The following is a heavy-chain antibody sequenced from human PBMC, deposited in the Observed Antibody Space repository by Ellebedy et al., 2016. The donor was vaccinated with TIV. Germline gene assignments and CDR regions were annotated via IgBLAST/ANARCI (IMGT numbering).Heavy chain of an antibody. V-gene: IGHV3-30-3*01. D-gene: IGHD1-26*01. CDR3: VRENSGRTGLPWFDP. Sequence: GESLKISXTASGFTFRRFRMHWVRQAPGKGLEWMTVIAYDAAHIYYAESVKGRFTISRDNSKNTLYLEMSSLRVDDTAIYYCVRENSGRTGLPWFDPWGQGTRVTVSS. CDR1: GFTFRRFR. J-gene: IGHJ5*02. CDR2: IAYDAAHI.